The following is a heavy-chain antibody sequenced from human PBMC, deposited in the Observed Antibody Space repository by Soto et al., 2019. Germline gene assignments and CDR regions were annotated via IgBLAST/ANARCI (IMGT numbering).Heavy chain of an antibody. Sequence: SVKVSFKASAYSFATSGISWVRQAPGQGLEWMGWISAYNGNTNYEQKLQDRVTMTTDTSTSTAYLELRSLRSDDTAVYYCARAGHYYDSSGYANWGQGTLVTVSS. CDR2: ISAYNGNT. D-gene: IGHD3-22*01. CDR1: AYSFATSG. J-gene: IGHJ4*02. CDR3: ARAGHYYDSSGYAN. V-gene: IGHV1-18*01.